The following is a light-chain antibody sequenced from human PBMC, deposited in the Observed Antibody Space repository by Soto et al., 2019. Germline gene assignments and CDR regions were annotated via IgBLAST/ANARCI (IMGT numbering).Light chain of an antibody. V-gene: IGKV4-1*01. CDR3: QQYYTTPLT. CDR1: QSVLHTSDNKNY. CDR2: WAS. J-gene: IGKJ3*01. Sequence: DIVMTQSPDSLAVSLGERATINCKSSQSVLHTSDNKNYLAWYQQKPGPPPKLLIYWASTREFGVPDRFSGGGSGTDFTLTIRTLQADAVAVYYCQQYYTTPLTFGPGAKVDIK.